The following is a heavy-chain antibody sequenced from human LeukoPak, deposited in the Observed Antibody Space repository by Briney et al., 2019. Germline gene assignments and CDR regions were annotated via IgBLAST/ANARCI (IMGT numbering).Heavy chain of an antibody. V-gene: IGHV4-38-2*01. CDR1: GHSVSSGYY. CDR2: INHSGST. Sequence: PSETLSLTCSVSGHSVSSGYYWGWLRQPPGKGLEWIGSINHSGSTYYNPSLKSRVTISVDTSKNHFSLKLSSVTAADTAVYYCARSGYRYDYYYYSYMNVWGKGTTVTVSS. D-gene: IGHD5-18*01. J-gene: IGHJ6*03. CDR3: ARSGYRYDYYYYSYMNV.